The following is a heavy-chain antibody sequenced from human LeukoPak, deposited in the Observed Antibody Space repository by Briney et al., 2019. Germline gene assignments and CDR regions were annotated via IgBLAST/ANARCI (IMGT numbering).Heavy chain of an antibody. D-gene: IGHD1-26*01. J-gene: IGHJ3*02. CDR1: GFIFSNYN. V-gene: IGHV3-23*01. CDR3: AKYLGSGTYYDAFHI. Sequence: PGGSLRLSCAASGFIFSNYNMNWVRQAPGKGLEWVSTISGSGGSTDYADSVKGRFTISRDNSKNTLYLQMNSLRAEDTAVYYCAKYLGSGTYYDAFHIWGQGTMVTVSS. CDR2: ISGSGGST.